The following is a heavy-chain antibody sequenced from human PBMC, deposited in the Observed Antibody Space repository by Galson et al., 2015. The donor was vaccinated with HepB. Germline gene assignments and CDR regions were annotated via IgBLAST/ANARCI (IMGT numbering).Heavy chain of an antibody. D-gene: IGHD3-22*01. CDR2: IIPIFGTA. V-gene: IGHV1-69*13. J-gene: IGHJ4*02. CDR1: GGTFSSYA. CDR3: ARGPAYYYDSSGYYYEDY. Sequence: SVKVSCKASGGTFSSYAISWVRQAPGQGLEWMGGIIPIFGTANYAQKFQGRVTITADESTSTAYMELSSLRSEDTAVYYCARGPAYYYDSSGYYYEDYWGQGTLVTVSS.